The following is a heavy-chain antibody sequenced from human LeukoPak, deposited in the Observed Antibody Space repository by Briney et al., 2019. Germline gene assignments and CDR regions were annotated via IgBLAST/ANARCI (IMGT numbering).Heavy chain of an antibody. CDR3: ARGQGYCSSTSCVNWFDP. CDR1: GYTFTGYY. J-gene: IGHJ5*02. CDR2: INPNSGGT. D-gene: IGHD2-2*01. Sequence: ASVKVSCKASGYTFTGYYMHWVRQAPGQGLEWMGWINPNSGGTNYAQKFQGRVTMTRDTSISTAYMELSRLRSDDTAVYYCARGQGYCSSTSCVNWFDPWGQGTLVTVSS. V-gene: IGHV1-2*02.